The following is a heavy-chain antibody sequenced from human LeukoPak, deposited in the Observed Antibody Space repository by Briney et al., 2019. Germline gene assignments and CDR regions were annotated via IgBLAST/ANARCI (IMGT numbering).Heavy chain of an antibody. CDR3: AKGDNNILTGYYNSFDS. V-gene: IGHV3-23*01. D-gene: IGHD3-9*01. CDR1: GFTFSSYA. Sequence: GGSLRLSCAASGFTFSSYAMSWIRQAPGKGLEWVSSISGSAISTYYADSVKGRFTISRDSSRNTLYLQMNSLRAEDTALFYCAKGDNNILTGYYNSFDSWGQGTLVTVSS. CDR2: ISGSAIST. J-gene: IGHJ4*02.